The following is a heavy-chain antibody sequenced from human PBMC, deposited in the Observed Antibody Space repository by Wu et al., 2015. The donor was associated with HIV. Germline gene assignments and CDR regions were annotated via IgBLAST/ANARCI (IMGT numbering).Heavy chain of an antibody. CDR2: IFAGDGDT. J-gene: IGHJ4*02. CDR1: GDTFSDRY. D-gene: IGHD5-24*01. CDR3: SXEVGDGYRKFDY. Sequence: EVQVVQSGAEVKNPGSTVTISCKVSGDTFSDRYIHWIQQAPGKGLEWMGMIFAGDGDTKSAEKFQGRVTITADTSTDTAYMELTRLRAEDTAVYFWSXEVGDGYRKFDYVGPGNAGHRLL. V-gene: IGHV1-69-2*01.